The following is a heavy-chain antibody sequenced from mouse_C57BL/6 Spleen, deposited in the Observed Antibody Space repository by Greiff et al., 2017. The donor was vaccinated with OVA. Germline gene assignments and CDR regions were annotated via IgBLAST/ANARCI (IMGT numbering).Heavy chain of an antibody. CDR1: GFTFSDYG. V-gene: IGHV5-17*01. J-gene: IGHJ4*01. D-gene: IGHD5-1-1*01. CDR2: ISSGSSTI. Sequence: EVMLVESGGGLVKPGGSLKLSCAASGFTFSDYGMHWVRQAPEKGLEWVAYISSGSSTIYYADTVKGRFTISRDNAKNTLFLRMTSLWSEDTAMYNCARVPIDDTSMDYWGQGTSVTVSS. CDR3: ARVPIDDTSMDY.